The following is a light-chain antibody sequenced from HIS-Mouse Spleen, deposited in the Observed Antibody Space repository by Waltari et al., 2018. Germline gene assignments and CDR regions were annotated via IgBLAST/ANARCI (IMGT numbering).Light chain of an antibody. Sequence: SYELTQPPSVQVSPGQTARITCPGDALPKKFAYGYQTKSGQAPVLVIYEDSKRPSGIPEGFSGSSSGTMATLTISGAQVEDEADYYCYSTDSSGNHRVFGGGTKLTVL. J-gene: IGLJ2*01. V-gene: IGLV3-10*01. CDR2: EDS. CDR3: YSTDSSGNHRV. CDR1: ALPKKF.